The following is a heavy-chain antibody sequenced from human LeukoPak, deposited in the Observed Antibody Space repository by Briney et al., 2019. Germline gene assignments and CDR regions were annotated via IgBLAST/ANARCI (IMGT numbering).Heavy chain of an antibody. CDR2: FSAGGSA. CDR3: ARKQTGTMYDV. V-gene: IGHV4-39*07. J-gene: IGHJ4*02. D-gene: IGHD1-7*01. CDR1: VGSTSSTSYY. Sequence: PSETLSLPSKVSVGSTSSTSYYWSLIRQSPKNMPEWIGTFSAGGSAYYNPSLTSRVSISKDTSDNQFSLRLYSVTAADTAVYYCARKQTGTMYDVWGQGTQVTVSS.